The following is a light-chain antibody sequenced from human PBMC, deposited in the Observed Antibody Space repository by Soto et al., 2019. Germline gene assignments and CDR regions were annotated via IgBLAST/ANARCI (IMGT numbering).Light chain of an antibody. V-gene: IGKV3-20*01. CDR1: QSISTTH. CDR2: GVS. CDR3: LQYGNLPYS. J-gene: IGKJ2*03. Sequence: EIVLTQSPGTLSLSPGEGATLSCRASQSISTTHLAWYQQKRGQAPRLLIYGVSSRATGIPDRFSGSGSGTDFSLTIGRLEPEDFAVYYCLQYGNLPYSFGQGTKVDIK.